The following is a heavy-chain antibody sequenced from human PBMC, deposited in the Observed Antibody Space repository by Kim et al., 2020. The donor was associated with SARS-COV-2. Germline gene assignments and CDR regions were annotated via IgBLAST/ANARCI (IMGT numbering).Heavy chain of an antibody. CDR2: T. CDR3: ASFGSGWNLAY. J-gene: IGHJ4*02. Sequence: TGYADSVKGRFTISRDNAKNTLYLQMNSLRAEDTAVYYCASFGSGWNLAYWGQGTLVTVSS. D-gene: IGHD6-19*01. V-gene: IGHV3-74*01.